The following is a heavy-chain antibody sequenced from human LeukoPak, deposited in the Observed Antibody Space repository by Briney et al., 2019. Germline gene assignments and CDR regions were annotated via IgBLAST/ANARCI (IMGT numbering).Heavy chain of an antibody. CDR1: GASISSYY. V-gene: IGHV4-59*01. CDR3: ARVGVTIFGVGEFDP. J-gene: IGHJ5*02. CDR2: TYYSGCT. D-gene: IGHD3-3*01. Sequence: SETLSLICTVSGASISSYYWSWLRQPPGKALAWIGYTYYSGCTNYNPSLKSRVTISVDTSKNQFSLKLSSVTAADTAVYYCARVGVTIFGVGEFDPWGQGTLVTVSS.